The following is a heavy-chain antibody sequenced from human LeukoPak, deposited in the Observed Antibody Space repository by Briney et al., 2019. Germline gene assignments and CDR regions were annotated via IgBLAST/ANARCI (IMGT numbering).Heavy chain of an antibody. D-gene: IGHD6-19*01. Sequence: GGSLRLSCAASGFTFSSYAMSWVRQAPGKGLEWVSAISGSGGSTYYADSVKGRFTISRDNSKNTLYLQMNSLRAEDTAVYYCAKWREYSSGWYSHDDAFDIWGQGTMVTVSS. CDR2: ISGSGGST. CDR1: GFTFSSYA. CDR3: AKWREYSSGWYSHDDAFDI. V-gene: IGHV3-23*01. J-gene: IGHJ3*02.